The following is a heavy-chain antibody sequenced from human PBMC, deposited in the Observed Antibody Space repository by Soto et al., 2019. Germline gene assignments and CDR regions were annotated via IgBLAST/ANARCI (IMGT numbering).Heavy chain of an antibody. V-gene: IGHV1-58*01. D-gene: IGHD2-15*01. Sequence: SVKVSCKTSGFTFRSSAVQWVRQARGQRLEWTGWLVVGTGNTNYAQKFQQRVTISSDRSTNTVSMELSSLTSEDTAVYYCATGAYCSGGSCSDYYYYYYGMDLWGQGTTVTVSS. CDR3: ATGAYCSGGSCSDYYYYYYGMDL. CDR1: GFTFRSSA. CDR2: LVVGTGNT. J-gene: IGHJ6*02.